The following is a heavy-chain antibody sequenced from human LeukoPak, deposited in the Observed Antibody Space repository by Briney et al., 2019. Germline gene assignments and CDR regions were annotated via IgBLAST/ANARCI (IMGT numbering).Heavy chain of an antibody. CDR2: MYYSGSN. CDR3: ARHRGYCSGSRCYSVWFDP. CDR1: GGSITSSSYY. J-gene: IGHJ5*02. D-gene: IGHD2-15*01. V-gene: IGHV4-39*01. Sequence: SETLSLTCTVSGGSITSSSYYWGWIRQPPGKGLEWIGSMYYSGSNYYNPPLKSRITISEDTSKNQFSLKLSSVTAADTAVYYCARHRGYCSGSRCYSVWFDPWGQGTLVTVSS.